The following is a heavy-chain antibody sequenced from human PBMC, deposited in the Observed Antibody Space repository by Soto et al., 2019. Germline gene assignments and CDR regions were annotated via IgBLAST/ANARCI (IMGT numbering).Heavy chain of an antibody. D-gene: IGHD1-26*01. CDR2: VNSKSGGT. Sequence: QVHLVQSGPEVKRPGASVQVSCKTSGYTFTDYYLHWVRQAPGQGLEWMGWVNSKSGGTNYAQKFKGRVSMTRDTPLNTAYMDLNSLSSDDTAVYYCAREPRPPGYSGKWFDFDYWGLGTLVTVSS. V-gene: IGHV1-2*02. CDR1: GYTFTDYY. J-gene: IGHJ4*02. CDR3: AREPRPPGYSGKWFDFDY.